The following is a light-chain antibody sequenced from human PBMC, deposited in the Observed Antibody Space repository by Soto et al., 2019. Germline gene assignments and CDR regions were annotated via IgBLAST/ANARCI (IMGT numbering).Light chain of an antibody. V-gene: IGKV1-5*03. CDR2: QAS. CDR3: QHYDRTSPYT. CDR1: QSISNS. Sequence: DIQMTQSPSTLSAYIGDTITLTCRASQSISNSLAWYQQKPGKAPKLLVYQASKLESGIPSRFSASASGTEFTLTISSLQRTDVATYYCQHYDRTSPYTFGQGTKLEIK. J-gene: IGKJ2*01.